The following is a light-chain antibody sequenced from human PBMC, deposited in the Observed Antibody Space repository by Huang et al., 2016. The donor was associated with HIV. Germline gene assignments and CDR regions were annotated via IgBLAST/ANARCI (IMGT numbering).Light chain of an antibody. Sequence: IVMTQSPATLSVSPGERVTLSCRASQIINFNLAWYQVKPGQPPRLLIYGAATRATGVPARVNGGGSGTEFTLAISNLQSEDFALYFCQQYDNWPLTFGGGTKVEVK. CDR3: QQYDNWPLT. CDR2: GAA. V-gene: IGKV3-15*01. J-gene: IGKJ4*01. CDR1: QIINFN.